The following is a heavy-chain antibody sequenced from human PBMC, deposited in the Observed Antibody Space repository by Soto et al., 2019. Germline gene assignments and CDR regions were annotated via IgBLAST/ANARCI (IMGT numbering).Heavy chain of an antibody. D-gene: IGHD3-22*01. CDR2: IIPILGIA. CDR3: ARGPTDYSDNSGNYFLDY. V-gene: IGHV1-69*02. Sequence: SVKVSCKASGGTFSSYTISWVRQAHGQGLEWMGRIIPILGIANYAQKFQGRVTITADKSTSTAYMEVRNLRSDDTAVYYCARGPTDYSDNSGNYFLDYWGQGTLVTVSS. J-gene: IGHJ4*02. CDR1: GGTFSSYT.